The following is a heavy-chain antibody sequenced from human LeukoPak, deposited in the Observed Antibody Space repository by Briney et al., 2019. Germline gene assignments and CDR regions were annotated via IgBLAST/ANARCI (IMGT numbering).Heavy chain of an antibody. Sequence: GGSLRLSCAPSGFTFSSYGMRWVRQPPGKGRGWVALVWYVGSDKFYEDSVKGGSTTSRDNSKNTLYLQMNSLRPEDTAVYSCARDRSYGSGNYYPDYWGQGTLVTVSS. J-gene: IGHJ4*02. D-gene: IGHD3-10*01. CDR1: GFTFSSYG. CDR3: ARDRSYGSGNYYPDY. CDR2: VWYVGSDK. V-gene: IGHV3-33*01.